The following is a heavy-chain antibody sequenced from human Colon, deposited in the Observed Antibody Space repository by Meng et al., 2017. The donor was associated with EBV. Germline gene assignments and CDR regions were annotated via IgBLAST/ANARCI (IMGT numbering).Heavy chain of an antibody. CDR3: ARRRGGSGRDC. V-gene: IGHV4-39*01. J-gene: IGHJ4*02. D-gene: IGHD3-10*01. CDR2: IYHSGST. CDR1: GGTISRNGYY. Sequence: QLQLQESGPGFVKPSETLSPNCTVSGGTISRNGYYWDWVRQHPGKGLEWIGAIYHSGSTSSNPSLQSRVTMCVDTSKNQFSLMLTSVTATDTAVYHCARRRGGSGRDCWGQGTLVTVSS.